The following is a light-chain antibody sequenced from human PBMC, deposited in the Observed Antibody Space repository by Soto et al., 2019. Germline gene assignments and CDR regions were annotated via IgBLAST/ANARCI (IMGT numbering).Light chain of an antibody. CDR1: QSVGSIY. CDR3: QQYNGSPYT. J-gene: IGKJ2*01. Sequence: EIVLTQSPGTLSLSPGEGATLSCRASQSVGSIYLAWYQQKPGQAPRLLIYGASRRATGIPDRFSGSGSGTGFTLTISRLEPEDFAVYYCQQYNGSPYTFGRGTKVEI. CDR2: GAS. V-gene: IGKV3-20*01.